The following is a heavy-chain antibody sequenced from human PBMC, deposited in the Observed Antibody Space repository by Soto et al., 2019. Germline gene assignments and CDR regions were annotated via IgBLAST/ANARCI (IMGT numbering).Heavy chain of an antibody. CDR3: ARRIVAPETFDY. CDR1: GYSISSSNW. CDR2: IYYSGTT. V-gene: IGHV4-28*01. Sequence: SETLSLTCAASGYSISSSNWWGWIRQPPGKELEWIGYIYYSGTTYYNPSLKSRVTMSVDTSKNQFSLTVTSVTAADTAVYYCARRIVAPETFDYWGQGTLVTVSS. D-gene: IGHD5-12*01. J-gene: IGHJ4*02.